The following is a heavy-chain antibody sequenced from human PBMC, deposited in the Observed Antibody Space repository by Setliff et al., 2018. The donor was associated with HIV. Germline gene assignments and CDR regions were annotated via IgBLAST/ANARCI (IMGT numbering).Heavy chain of an antibody. J-gene: IGHJ4*02. Sequence: GGSLRLSCAASGFTFSDHYMDWVRQAPGKGLEWVGRTRNRANNYITDYATSVQGRFTISRDTSKDSLFLQMNNLKTEDTAVYYCVRAAAGLDIWSQGIRVTVSS. CDR2: TRNRANNYIT. CDR3: VRAAAGLDI. CDR1: GFTFSDHY. V-gene: IGHV3-72*01.